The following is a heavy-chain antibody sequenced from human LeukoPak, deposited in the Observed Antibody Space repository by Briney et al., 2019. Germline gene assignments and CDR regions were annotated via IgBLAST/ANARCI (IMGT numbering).Heavy chain of an antibody. CDR2: IIPIRGLA. V-gene: IGHV1-69*04. Sequence: SVKVSCKASGGTFSSYAISWVRQAPGQGLEWMGRIIPIRGLANYAQKFQGRVTITADKSTSTAYMELSSLRSEDTAVYYCARDRLSDRQWQGFDPWGQGTLVTVSS. J-gene: IGHJ5*02. CDR3: ARDRLSDRQWQGFDP. CDR1: GGTFSSYA. D-gene: IGHD6-19*01.